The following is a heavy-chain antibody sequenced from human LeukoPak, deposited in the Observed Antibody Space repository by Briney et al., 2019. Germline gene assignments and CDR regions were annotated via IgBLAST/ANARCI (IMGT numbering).Heavy chain of an antibody. D-gene: IGHD6-19*01. CDR1: GGSLSGYY. Sequence: LETLSLTCAVYGGSLSGYYWSWIRQPPGKGLEWIGEIYHSGRANYNPSLKSRVTISEDTSKNQLSLKLSSMTAADTAVYYCARQWLVSPLFDYWGQGTLVTVSS. V-gene: IGHV4-34*01. CDR2: IYHSGRA. CDR3: ARQWLVSPLFDY. J-gene: IGHJ4*02.